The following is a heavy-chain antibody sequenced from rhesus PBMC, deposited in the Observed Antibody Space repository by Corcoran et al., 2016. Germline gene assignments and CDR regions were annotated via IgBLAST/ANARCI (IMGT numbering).Heavy chain of an antibody. CDR2: ISESGGTI. D-gene: IGHD3-28*01. V-gene: IGHV3S26*01. CDR3: TRGDSGYYTVEYFEF. Sequence: DVQLVESGGGLVKPGGSLRLSCVASGFTFSSYVMHWVRQAPGKGLEWFSVISESGGTIYYADSVKGRFTISRDNAKNSLFLKMNSLRAEDTAGYYCTRGDSGYYTVEYFEFWGQGALVTVSS. CDR1: GFTFSSYV. J-gene: IGHJ1*01.